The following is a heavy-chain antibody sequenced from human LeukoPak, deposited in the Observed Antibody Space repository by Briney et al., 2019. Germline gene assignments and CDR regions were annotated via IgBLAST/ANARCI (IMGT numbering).Heavy chain of an antibody. D-gene: IGHD1-1*01. CDR2: ISYSGNT. CDR1: GDSISTYY. V-gene: IGHV4-59*01. Sequence: PSETLSLTCTVSGDSISTYYWSWIRQAPGKGLEWIGYISYSGNTNYNPSLMSRATISEDTSKNQFSLQLTSVAAADTAVYYCARDKSLRGNWYGNDYWGQGILVTVSS. J-gene: IGHJ4*02. CDR3: ARDKSLRGNWYGNDY.